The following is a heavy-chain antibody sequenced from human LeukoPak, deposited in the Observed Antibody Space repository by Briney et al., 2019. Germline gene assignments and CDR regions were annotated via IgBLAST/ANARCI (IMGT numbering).Heavy chain of an antibody. CDR3: ARFYDFWSGYQFDY. Sequence: SETLSLTRAVYGGSFSGYYWSWIRQPPGKGLEWIGEINHSGSTNYNPSLKSRVTISVDTSKNQFSLKLSSVTAADTAVYYCARFYDFWSGYQFDYWGQGTLVTVSS. V-gene: IGHV4-34*01. CDR2: INHSGST. J-gene: IGHJ4*02. D-gene: IGHD3-3*01. CDR1: GGSFSGYY.